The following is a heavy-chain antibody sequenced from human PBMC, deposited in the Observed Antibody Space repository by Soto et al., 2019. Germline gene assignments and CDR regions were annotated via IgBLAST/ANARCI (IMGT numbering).Heavy chain of an antibody. CDR1: GFTFSSYS. CDR3: ARGSYQLTHYYYYYMDV. J-gene: IGHJ6*03. D-gene: IGHD2-2*01. V-gene: IGHV3-48*01. CDR2: ISSSSSTI. Sequence: GGSLRLSCAASGFTFSSYSMNWVRQAPGKGLEWVSYISSSSSTIYYADSVKGRFTISRDNAKNSLYLQMNSLRAEDTAVYYCARGSYQLTHYYYYYMDVWGKGTTVTVSS.